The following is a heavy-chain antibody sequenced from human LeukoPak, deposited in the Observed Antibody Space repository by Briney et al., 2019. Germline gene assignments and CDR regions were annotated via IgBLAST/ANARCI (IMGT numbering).Heavy chain of an antibody. CDR2: ISSRATAI. V-gene: IGHV3-48*03. D-gene: IGHD4-23*01. J-gene: IGHJ3*02. Sequence: PGGSLRLSCAASGFTFSSYEMNWVRQAPGKGLEWVSYISSRATAIYYADSVKGRFTISRDNAKNSLYLQMNSLRAEDTAVYYCARVGGDGGNSRSRPNDAFDIWGQGTMVTVSS. CDR3: ARVGGDGGNSRSRPNDAFDI. CDR1: GFTFSSYE.